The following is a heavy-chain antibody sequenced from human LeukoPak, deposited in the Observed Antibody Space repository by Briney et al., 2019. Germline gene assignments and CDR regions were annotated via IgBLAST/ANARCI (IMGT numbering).Heavy chain of an antibody. J-gene: IGHJ4*02. D-gene: IGHD2-15*01. V-gene: IGHV1-69*13. CDR2: IIPIFGTA. CDR3: ASPRYCSGGSCQYFDY. CDR1: GGTFSSYA. Sequence: SVKVSCKASGGTFSSYAISWVRQAPGQGLEWMGGIIPIFGTANYAQKFQGRVTITADESPSTAYMELSSLSSEDTAVYSCASPRYCSGGSCQYFDYWGQGTLVTVSS.